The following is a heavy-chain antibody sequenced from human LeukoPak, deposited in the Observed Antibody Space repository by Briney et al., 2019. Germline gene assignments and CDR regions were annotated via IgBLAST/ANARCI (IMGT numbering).Heavy chain of an antibody. CDR1: GDSVSSNSAA. Sequence: SQTLSLTCAISGDSVSSNSAAWNWIRQSPSRGLGWLGRTYYRSKWYNDYAVSVKSRITINPDTSKNQFSLQLNSVTPEDTAVYYCARDRAEAVAGHDYYFDYWGQGTLVTVSS. D-gene: IGHD6-19*01. CDR3: ARDRAEAVAGHDYYFDY. J-gene: IGHJ4*02. CDR2: TYYRSKWYN. V-gene: IGHV6-1*01.